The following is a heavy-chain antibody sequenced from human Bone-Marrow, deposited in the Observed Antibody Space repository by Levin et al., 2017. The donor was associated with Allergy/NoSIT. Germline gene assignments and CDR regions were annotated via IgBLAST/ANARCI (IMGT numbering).Heavy chain of an antibody. CDR3: ARVRTSGFWAGYEDL. CDR1: GFNFRAFW. J-gene: IGHJ4*02. V-gene: IGHV3-7*03. D-gene: IGHD3/OR15-3a*01. Sequence: SCVASGFNFRAFWMSWVRQAPGKGLEWVANIKQDGNERYYVDSVKGRFTISRDNAKNSVYLQMESLRAEDTATYYCARVRTSGFWAGYEDLWGQGMRVTVSS. CDR2: IKQDGNER.